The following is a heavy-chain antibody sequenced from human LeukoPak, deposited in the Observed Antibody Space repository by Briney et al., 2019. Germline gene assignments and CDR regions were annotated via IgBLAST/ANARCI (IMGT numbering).Heavy chain of an antibody. D-gene: IGHD3-3*01. J-gene: IGHJ6*03. Sequence: GGSLRLSCAASGFTFSDYYMSWIRQAPGKGLEWVSYISSSGSTIYYADSVKGRFTISRDNAKNSLYLQMNSLRAEDTAVYYCVRGSLASGVVVYYYYYLDVWGKGTTVTVSS. CDR1: GFTFSDYY. CDR3: VRGSLASGVVVYYYYYLDV. V-gene: IGHV3-11*04. CDR2: ISSSGSTI.